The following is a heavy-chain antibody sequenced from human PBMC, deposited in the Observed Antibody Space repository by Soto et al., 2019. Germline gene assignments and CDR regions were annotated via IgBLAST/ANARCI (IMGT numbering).Heavy chain of an antibody. Sequence: QVQLVQSGAEVKKPGSSVKVSCKASGGTFSSYAISWVRQAPGQGLEWMGGIIPIFGTANYAQKFQGRVTITAGESTSTAYMELSSLRSEDTAVYYCAGSPDSSSPKDYYYYYGMDVWGQGTTVTVSS. V-gene: IGHV1-69*01. CDR3: AGSPDSSSPKDYYYYYGMDV. J-gene: IGHJ6*02. D-gene: IGHD6-6*01. CDR2: IIPIFGTA. CDR1: GGTFSSYA.